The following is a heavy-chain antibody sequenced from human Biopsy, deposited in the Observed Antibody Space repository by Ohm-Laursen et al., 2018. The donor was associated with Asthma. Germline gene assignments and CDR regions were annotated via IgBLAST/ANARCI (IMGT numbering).Heavy chain of an antibody. Sequence: PSEKVSCTASGYPLTDYYVHWARQAPGQGLEWKGRIDPNSGVTNYAQKFLGRVTMTRDTSVNTAFMVLSRLRSDDTAVYYCARIKIRIGAGTDRYFDLWGRGTLVTVSS. D-gene: IGHD3-16*01. CDR2: IDPNSGVT. CDR3: ARIKIRIGAGTDRYFDL. V-gene: IGHV1-2*06. CDR1: GYPLTDYY. J-gene: IGHJ2*01.